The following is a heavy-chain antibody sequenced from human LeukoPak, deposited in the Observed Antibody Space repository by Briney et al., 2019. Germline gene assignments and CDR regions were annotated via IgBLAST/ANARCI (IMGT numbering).Heavy chain of an antibody. V-gene: IGHV4-39*01. J-gene: IGHJ2*01. Sequence: SETLSLTCAVSGVSISSSSYYWGWIRQPPGKGLEWIGSIHYSGSTYYNPSLKSRVTISVDTSKKQFSLRLRSVTAADTAVYYCARAGRWLQLRWYFDLWGRGTLVTVSS. D-gene: IGHD5-24*01. CDR3: ARAGRWLQLRWYFDL. CDR1: GVSISSSSYY. CDR2: IHYSGST.